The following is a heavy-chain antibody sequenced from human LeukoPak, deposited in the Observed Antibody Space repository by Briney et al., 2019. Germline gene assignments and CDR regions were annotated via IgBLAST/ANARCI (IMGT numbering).Heavy chain of an antibody. V-gene: IGHV4-59*01. CDR2: IYYSGST. J-gene: IGHJ4*02. CDR3: ASGADYSNYYFDY. Sequence: SETLSLTCTVSGGSISSYYWSWIRQPPGKGLEWIGYIYYSGSTNYNPSLKSRVTISVDTSKNQFSLKLSSVTAADTAVYYCASGADYSNYYFDYWGQGTLVTVSS. CDR1: GGSISSYY. D-gene: IGHD4-11*01.